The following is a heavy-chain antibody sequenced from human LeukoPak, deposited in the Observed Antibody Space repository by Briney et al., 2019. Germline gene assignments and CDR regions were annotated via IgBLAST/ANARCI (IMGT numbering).Heavy chain of an antibody. CDR1: GFTFSSYA. CDR2: ISGSGGST. D-gene: IGHD3-22*01. V-gene: IGHV3-23*01. J-gene: IGHJ4*02. Sequence: SGGSLRLSCAASGFTFSSYAMSWVRQAPGKGLEWVSAISGSGGSTYYADSVKGRFTISRGNAKNSLYLQMNSLRAEDTAVYYCARGAYYYEDWGQGTLVTVSS. CDR3: ARGAYYYED.